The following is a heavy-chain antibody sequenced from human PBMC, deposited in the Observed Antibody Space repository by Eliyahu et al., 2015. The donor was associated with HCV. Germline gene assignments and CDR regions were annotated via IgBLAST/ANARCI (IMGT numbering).Heavy chain of an antibody. CDR1: GXSISSXS. CDR3: ASGGGGIAVAGTGGWFDP. CDR2: IYYTGST. J-gene: IGHJ5*02. Sequence: QVQLQESGPGLVKPSETLSLTCTVSGXSISSXSWSWIRQPPGKGLEWIAYIYYTGSTHYNPSLKSRVTMSLDTSKNQLSLKLSSVTAADTAVYYCASGGGGIAVAGTGGWFDPWGQGTLVTVSS. V-gene: IGHV4-59*12. D-gene: IGHD6-19*01.